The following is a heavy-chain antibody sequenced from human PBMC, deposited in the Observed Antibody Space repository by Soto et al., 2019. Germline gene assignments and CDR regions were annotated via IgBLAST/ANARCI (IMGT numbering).Heavy chain of an antibody. CDR1: GFTFSDHY. Sequence: GGSLRLSCAASGFTFSDHYMDWVRQAPGKGLEWVGRTRNKANSYTTEYAASVKGRFTISRDDSKNSLYLQMNSLKTEDTAVYYCARGTGGMDVWGQGTTVTVSS. CDR3: ARGTGGMDV. J-gene: IGHJ6*02. V-gene: IGHV3-72*01. D-gene: IGHD3-9*01. CDR2: TRNKANSYTT.